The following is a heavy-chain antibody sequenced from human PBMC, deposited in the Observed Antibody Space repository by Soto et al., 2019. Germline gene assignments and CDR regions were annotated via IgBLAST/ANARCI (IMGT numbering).Heavy chain of an antibody. D-gene: IGHD3-22*01. CDR1: GGSISSGGYS. CDR2: IYHSGST. V-gene: IGHV4-30-2*01. CDR3: ARVERDSSGYSGFDY. J-gene: IGHJ4*02. Sequence: PSETLSLTCAVSGGSISSGGYSWSWIRQPPGKGLEWIGYIYHSGSTNYNPSLKSRVTISVDTSKNQFSLKLSSVTAADTAVYYCARVERDSSGYSGFDYWGQGTLVTVSS.